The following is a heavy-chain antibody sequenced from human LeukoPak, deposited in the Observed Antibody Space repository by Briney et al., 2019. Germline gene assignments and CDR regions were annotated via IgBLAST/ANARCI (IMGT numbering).Heavy chain of an antibody. D-gene: IGHD5-18*01. CDR2: IYYSGST. V-gene: IGHV4-39*01. J-gene: IGHJ4*02. CDR1: GGAISSSSYY. Sequence: TSETLSLTCTVSGGAISSSSYYWGWIRQPPGKGLEWIGSIYYSGSTYYNPSLKSRVTISVDTSKNQFSLKLSSVTAADTAVYYCARQSGYSYGSGDWGQGTLVTVSS. CDR3: ARQSGYSYGSGD.